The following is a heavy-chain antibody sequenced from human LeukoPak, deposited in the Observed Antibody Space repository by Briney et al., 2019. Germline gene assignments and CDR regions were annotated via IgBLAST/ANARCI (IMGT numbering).Heavy chain of an antibody. D-gene: IGHD4-17*01. Sequence: GGSLRLSCAASGFTFSSYAMSWVRQAPGKGLEWVSAISGSGGSTYYADSVKGRFTISRDNSKNTLYLQMNSLRAEDTAVYYCARGDYGDYSNFDYWGQGTLVTVSS. J-gene: IGHJ4*02. V-gene: IGHV3-23*01. CDR2: ISGSGGST. CDR1: GFTFSSYA. CDR3: ARGDYGDYSNFDY.